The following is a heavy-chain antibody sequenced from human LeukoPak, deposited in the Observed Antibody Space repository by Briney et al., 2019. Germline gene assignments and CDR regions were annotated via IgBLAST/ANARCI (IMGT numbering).Heavy chain of an antibody. V-gene: IGHV4-38-2*02. CDR1: GYSISSGYY. CDR3: AFGEFLDY. Sequence: SSETLSLTCTVSGYSISSGYYWGWIRQPPGKGLEWIGSIYYSGSTYYNPSLKSRVTISVDTSKNQFSLKLSSVTAADTAVYYCAFGEFLDYWGQGTLVTVSS. J-gene: IGHJ4*02. D-gene: IGHD3-10*01. CDR2: IYYSGST.